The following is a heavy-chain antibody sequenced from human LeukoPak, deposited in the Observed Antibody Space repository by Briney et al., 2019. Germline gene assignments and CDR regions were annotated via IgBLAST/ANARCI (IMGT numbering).Heavy chain of an antibody. V-gene: IGHV4-39*01. J-gene: IGHJ4*02. D-gene: IGHD1-26*01. CDR1: GGSISSSSYY. CDR2: IYYSGST. Sequence: KPSETLSLTCTVSGGSISSSSYYWGWIRQPPGKGLEWIGSIYYSGSTYYNPSLKSRVTISVDTSKNQFSLNLSSVTAADTAVYYCARSGTYPLDYWGQGTLATVSS. CDR3: ARSGTYPLDY.